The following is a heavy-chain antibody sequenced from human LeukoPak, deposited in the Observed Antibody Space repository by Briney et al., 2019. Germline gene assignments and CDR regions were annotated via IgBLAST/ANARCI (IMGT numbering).Heavy chain of an antibody. Sequence: GGSLRLSCAASGFTFSSYRMNWVRQAPGKGLEWVSSISSSLYIYYADSVKGRFTISRDNAKNSLYLQLNSLRAEDTAVYYCATDDYGGLDYWGQGTLVTVSS. J-gene: IGHJ4*02. CDR1: GFTFSSYR. CDR3: ATDDYGGLDY. D-gene: IGHD4-23*01. V-gene: IGHV3-21*01. CDR2: ISSSLYI.